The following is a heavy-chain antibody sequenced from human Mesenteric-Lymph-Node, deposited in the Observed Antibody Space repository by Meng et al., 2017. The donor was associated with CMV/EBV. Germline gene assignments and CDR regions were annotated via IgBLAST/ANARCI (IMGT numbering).Heavy chain of an antibody. V-gene: IGHV3-23*01. Sequence: GGSLRLSCAASEFPFSSSAMSWVRQAPGKGLEWVSSITSGGNTDYAESVRGRFSISRDNSRSTMYLQMNSLRVEDTAVYYCARERRYWGYWGQGTLVTVSS. CDR3: ARERRYWGY. CDR1: EFPFSSSA. J-gene: IGHJ4*02. D-gene: IGHD2-21*01. CDR2: ITSGGNT.